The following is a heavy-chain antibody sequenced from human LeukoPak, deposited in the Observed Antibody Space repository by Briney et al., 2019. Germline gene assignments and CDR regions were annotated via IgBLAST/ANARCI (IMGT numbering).Heavy chain of an antibody. CDR3: TRDANDFSPRYYFDY. J-gene: IGHJ4*02. D-gene: IGHD3-3*01. CDR2: ISYDGTKQ. CDR1: GFTLSSYA. Sequence: GGSLRLSCAASGFTLSSYAMHWVRQAPGKGLEWVAIISYDGTKQFYADSVKGRFTISRDDSRNTLYLQMNGLRPEDTAVYYCTRDANDFSPRYYFDYWGQGTLVTVSS. V-gene: IGHV3-30*04.